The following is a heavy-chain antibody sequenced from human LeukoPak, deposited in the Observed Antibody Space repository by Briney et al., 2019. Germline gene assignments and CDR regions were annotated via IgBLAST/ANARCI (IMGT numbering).Heavy chain of an antibody. D-gene: IGHD6-13*01. CDR3: ARDKGIAAAGYYYYYGMDV. J-gene: IGHJ6*02. Sequence: SETLSLTCTVSGGSISSYYWSWIRQPPGKGLERIGYIYYSGSTNYNPSLKSRVTISVDTSKNQFSLKLSSVTAADTAVYYCARDKGIAAAGYYYYYGMDVWGQGTTVTVSS. CDR1: GGSISSYY. CDR2: IYYSGST. V-gene: IGHV4-59*01.